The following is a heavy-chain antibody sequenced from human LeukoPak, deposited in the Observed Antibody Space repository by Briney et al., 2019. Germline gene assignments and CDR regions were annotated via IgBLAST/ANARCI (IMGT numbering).Heavy chain of an antibody. D-gene: IGHD2-21*02. V-gene: IGHV3-30*02. CDR2: VRYDGSHE. CDR1: GFSISSND. J-gene: IGHJ4*01. Sequence: VGSVRLSCAASGFSISSNDMHWVRQAPGKGLEWVAFVRYDGSHEHYIESVKGRFTVSRDNSKNTLYLQMNSLRVDDTTVYFCAKEVRVVTAILYFDHWGQGSLVTVSS. CDR3: AKEVRVVTAILYFDH.